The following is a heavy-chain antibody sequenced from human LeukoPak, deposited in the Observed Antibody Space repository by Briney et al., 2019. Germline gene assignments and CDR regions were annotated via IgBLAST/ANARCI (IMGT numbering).Heavy chain of an antibody. CDR3: ARVSDSGALGMDV. J-gene: IGHJ6*02. CDR1: GGSISSSSYY. V-gene: IGHV4-39*07. Sequence: SETLSLTCTVSGGSISSSSYYWGWFRQPPGKGLEWIGSIYYSGSTYYNPSLKSRVTISVDTSENQFSLKLSSVTAADTAVYYCARVSDSGALGMDVWGQGTTVTVSS. D-gene: IGHD1-26*01. CDR2: IYYSGST.